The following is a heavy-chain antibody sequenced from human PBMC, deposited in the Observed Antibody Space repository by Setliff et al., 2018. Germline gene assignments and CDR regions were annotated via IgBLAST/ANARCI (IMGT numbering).Heavy chain of an antibody. CDR3: VRGLHYLPVGDS. J-gene: IGHJ4*02. Sequence: GGSLRLSCVASGFTFSSYAMNWVRQAPGKGLEWVSGITGSGAGTYYADSVKGRFTVSRDNAYNSLSLQMSSLTAEDTGVYYCVRGLHYLPVGDSWGQGTLVTVSS. D-gene: IGHD2-21*02. V-gene: IGHV3-23*01. CDR2: ITGSGAGT. CDR1: GFTFSSYA.